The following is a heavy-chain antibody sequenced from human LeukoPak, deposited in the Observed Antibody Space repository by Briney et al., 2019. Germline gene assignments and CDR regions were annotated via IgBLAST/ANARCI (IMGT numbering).Heavy chain of an antibody. CDR3: ARVTYYYDSSGYYYLEYYFDY. V-gene: IGHV1-18*01. CDR2: ISAYNGNT. D-gene: IGHD3-22*01. CDR1: GYTFTSYG. J-gene: IGHJ4*02. Sequence: ASVKVSCKASGYTFTSYGISWVRQAPGQGLEWMGWISAYNGNTNYAQKLQGRVTMTTDTSTSTAYMELSSLRSDDTAVYYCARVTYYYDSSGYYYLEYYFDYWGQGTLVTVSS.